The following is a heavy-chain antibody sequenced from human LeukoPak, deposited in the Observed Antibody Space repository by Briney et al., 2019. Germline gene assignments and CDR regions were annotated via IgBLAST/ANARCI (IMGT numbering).Heavy chain of an antibody. CDR2: IYYGGST. V-gene: IGHV4-39*01. Sequence: PSETLSLTCTVSGGSISSSSYYWGWIRQPPGKGLEWIGSIYYGGSTYYNPSLKSRVTISVDTSKNQFSLKLSSVTAADTAVYYCARLPSFDYWGQGTLVTVSS. CDR1: GGSISSSSYY. J-gene: IGHJ4*02. CDR3: ARLPSFDY.